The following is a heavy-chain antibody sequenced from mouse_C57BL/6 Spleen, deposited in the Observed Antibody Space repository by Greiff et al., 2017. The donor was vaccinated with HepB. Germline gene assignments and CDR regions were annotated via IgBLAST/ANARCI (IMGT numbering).Heavy chain of an antibody. J-gene: IGHJ1*03. Sequence: QVQLQQPGAELVKPGASVKMSCKASGYTFTSYWITWVKQRPGQGLEWIGDIYPGSGSTNYNEKFKSKATLTVGTSSSTAYMQLSSLTSEDSAVYYCARELYSNYWYFDVWGTGTTVTVSS. CDR1: GYTFTSYW. V-gene: IGHV1-55*01. CDR2: IYPGSGST. D-gene: IGHD2-5*01. CDR3: ARELYSNYWYFDV.